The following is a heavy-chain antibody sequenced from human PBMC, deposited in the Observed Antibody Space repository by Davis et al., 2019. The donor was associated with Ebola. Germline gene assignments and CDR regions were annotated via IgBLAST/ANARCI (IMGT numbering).Heavy chain of an antibody. D-gene: IGHD3-10*01. CDR2: IYHSGST. CDR3: ARTKRPDGSGSYSNWFDP. CDR1: GGSISSGGYS. V-gene: IGHV4-30-2*01. J-gene: IGHJ5*02. Sequence: PSETLSLTCAVSGGSISSGGYSWSWIRQPPGKGLEWIGYIYHSGSTYYNPSLKSRVTISVDRSKNQFSLKLSSVTAADTAVYYCARTKRPDGSGSYSNWFDPWGQGTLVTVSS.